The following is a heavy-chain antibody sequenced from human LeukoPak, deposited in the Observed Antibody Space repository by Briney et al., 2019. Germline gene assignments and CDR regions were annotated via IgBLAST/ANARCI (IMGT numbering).Heavy chain of an antibody. D-gene: IGHD5-18*01. J-gene: IGHJ4*02. Sequence: PGGSLRLSCAASGFTFSDYYMGWIRQAPGKGLECVSYISTSTSGSTIYYADSVKGRFTISRDNAKNSLYLQMNSLRAEDTAVYYCAATGADTAMAPLDYWGQGTLVTVSS. CDR1: GFTFSDYY. CDR3: AATGADTAMAPLDY. V-gene: IGHV3-11*04. CDR2: ISTSTSGSTI.